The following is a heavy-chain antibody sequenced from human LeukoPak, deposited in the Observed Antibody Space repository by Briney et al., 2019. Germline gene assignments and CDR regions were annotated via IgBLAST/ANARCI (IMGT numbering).Heavy chain of an antibody. CDR2: VDPENGET. CDR1: EDTFSDYY. Sequence: ASVKVSCKASEDTFSDYYIHWVQQAPGKGLEWMGRVDPENGETKYAEKFQGRVTITADTSTDTAYMELNSLISDDTAVYYCATVERGYSAYASFYFDYWGRGTLVTVS. J-gene: IGHJ4*02. V-gene: IGHV1-69-2*01. CDR3: ATVERGYSAYASFYFDY. D-gene: IGHD5-12*01.